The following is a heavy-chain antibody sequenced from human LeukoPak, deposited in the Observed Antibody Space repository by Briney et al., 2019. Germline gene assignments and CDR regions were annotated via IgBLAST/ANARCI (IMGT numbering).Heavy chain of an antibody. J-gene: IGHJ4*02. CDR2: ISSSSIYI. V-gene: IGHV3-21*01. CDR1: GFTFSSYS. D-gene: IGHD5-12*01. CDR3: ARGPRGYSGYGLLRFDY. Sequence: GGSLRLSCAASGFTFSSYSMNWVRQAPGKGLEWVSSISSSSIYIYYADSVKGRFTISRDNAKNSLYLQMNSLRVEDTAVYYCARGPRGYSGYGLLRFDYWGQGTLVSVSS.